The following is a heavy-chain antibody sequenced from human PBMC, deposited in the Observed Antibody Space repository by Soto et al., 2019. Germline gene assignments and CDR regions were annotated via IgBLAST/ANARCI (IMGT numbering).Heavy chain of an antibody. Sequence: QVQLQESGPGLVKPSQTLSLTCTVSGGAISSADHSWNWISQHPGKGLEWIGYIYKSGTTYYNPSLRSRVTISLDTSKNHFSLKLSSVTAADTAVYYCARRGGEVKGPFDFWGRGTVVTVSS. CDR2: IYKSGTT. CDR3: ARRGGEVKGPFDF. V-gene: IGHV4-31*03. J-gene: IGHJ3*01. D-gene: IGHD3-10*01. CDR1: GGAISSADHS.